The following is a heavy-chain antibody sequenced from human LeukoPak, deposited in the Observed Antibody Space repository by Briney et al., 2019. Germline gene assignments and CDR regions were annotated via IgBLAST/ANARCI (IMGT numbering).Heavy chain of an antibody. CDR3: ARDYYGSGSYYYFDY. J-gene: IGHJ4*02. V-gene: IGHV3-7*05. CDR2: IKQDGSEK. CDR1: GFTFSSYW. Sequence: GGSLRLSWAASGFTFSSYWMSWVRQAPGKGLEWGANIKQDGSEKYYVDSVKGRFTISRDNAKNSLYLQMNSLRAEDTAVYYCARDYYGSGSYYYFDYWGQGTLVTVSS. D-gene: IGHD3-10*01.